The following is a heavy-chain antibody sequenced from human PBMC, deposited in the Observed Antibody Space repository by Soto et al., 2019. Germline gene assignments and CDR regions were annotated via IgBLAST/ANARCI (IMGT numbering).Heavy chain of an antibody. Sequence: EVQLVESGGGLVQRGGSLRLSCAASVFTFSSFSMNWVRQAPGRGLEWISYIGGGGRLISYADSVKGRFAISRDNAQYSLYLQMDSLRDEDTAVYYCARDLGWAFDCWGQGTLVTVSS. CDR3: ARDLGWAFDC. CDR2: IGGGGRLI. J-gene: IGHJ4*02. CDR1: VFTFSSFS. D-gene: IGHD6-19*01. V-gene: IGHV3-48*02.